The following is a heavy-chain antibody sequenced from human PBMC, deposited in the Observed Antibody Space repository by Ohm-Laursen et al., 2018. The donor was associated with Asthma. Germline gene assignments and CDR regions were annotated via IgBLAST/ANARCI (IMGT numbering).Heavy chain of an antibody. CDR1: GFTFSSYA. V-gene: IGHV3-30-3*01. D-gene: IGHD3-3*01. Sequence: SLRLSCAASGFTFSSYAMHWVRQAPGKGLEWVAVISYDGSNKNYADSVKGRFTISRDNSKNTLYMQMNSLRPEDTAVYYCASEEITMVGVVTRAFDYWGQGTLVTVSS. CDR2: ISYDGSNK. J-gene: IGHJ4*02. CDR3: ASEEITMVGVVTRAFDY.